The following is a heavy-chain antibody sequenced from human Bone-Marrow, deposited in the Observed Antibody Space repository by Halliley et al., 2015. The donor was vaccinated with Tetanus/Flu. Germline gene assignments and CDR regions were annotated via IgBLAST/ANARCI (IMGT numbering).Heavy chain of an antibody. J-gene: IGHJ4*02. CDR3: ARGIRITASPPPFDF. CDR2: IYYSGTT. CDR1: GGSLSGYY. V-gene: IGHV4-59*12. Sequence: TLSLTCTVSGGSLSGYYWSWLRQSPGSRLEYIGYIYYSGTTNYNPSLRSRVTISVDTSRRQFSLNVRSVTAADTAIYYCARGIRITASPPPFDFWGQGIQVAVSS.